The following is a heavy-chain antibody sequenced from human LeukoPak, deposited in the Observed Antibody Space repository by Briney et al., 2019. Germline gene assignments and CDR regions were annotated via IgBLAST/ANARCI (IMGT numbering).Heavy chain of an antibody. CDR2: ISAYNGYT. D-gene: IGHD2-2*01. CDR1: GYTFTSYG. Sequence: VASVKVSCKASGYTFTSYGISWVRQAPGQGLEWMGWISAYNGYTNYAQKLQGRVSMTTDTSTSTAYMELRSLRSDDTAVYYCARERVPYCTITSCYGVCRYWGQGTPVTVSS. CDR3: ARERVPYCTITSCYGVCRY. J-gene: IGHJ4*02. V-gene: IGHV1-18*01.